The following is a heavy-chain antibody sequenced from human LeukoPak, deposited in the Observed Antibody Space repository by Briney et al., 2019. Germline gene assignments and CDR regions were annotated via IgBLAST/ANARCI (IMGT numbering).Heavy chain of an antibody. D-gene: IGHD3-3*01. J-gene: IGHJ4*02. V-gene: IGHV4-4*07. CDR2: IYTSGST. CDR1: GGSISSYY. Sequence: PSETLSLTCTVSGGSISSYYWSLIRQPAGKGLEWIGCIYTSGSTNYNPSLKSRVTMSVDTSKNQFSLKLSSVTAADTAVYYCAREASRITIFGVVIKGRFDYWGQGTLVTVSS. CDR3: AREASRITIFGVVIKGRFDY.